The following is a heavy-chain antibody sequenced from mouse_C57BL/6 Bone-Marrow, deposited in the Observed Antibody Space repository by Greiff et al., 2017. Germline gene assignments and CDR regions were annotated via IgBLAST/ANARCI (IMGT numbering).Heavy chain of an antibody. J-gene: IGHJ2*01. CDR3: ARRYGSCYDFDY. CDR1: GFTFSDYG. Sequence: EVQLVESGGGLVKPGGSLKLSCAASGFTFSDYGMHWVRQAPEKGLEWVAYISSGSSTIYYADTVKGRFTMSRDNAKTTVFLQLTSLRSEDTAMYYCARRYGSCYDFDYWGQGTTLTVSA. CDR2: ISSGSSTI. D-gene: IGHD1-1*01. V-gene: IGHV5-17*01.